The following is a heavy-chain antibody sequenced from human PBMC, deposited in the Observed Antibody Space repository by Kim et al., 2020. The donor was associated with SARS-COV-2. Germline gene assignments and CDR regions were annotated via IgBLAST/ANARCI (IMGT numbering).Heavy chain of an antibody. CDR2: GT. D-gene: IGHD3-10*01. Sequence: GTKYAQKFQGRVIWTRDTSISTAYMDLSWLRSDDTAVFYCARGPIGSYMDVWGKGTTVTVSS. V-gene: IGHV1-2*02. CDR3: ARGPIGSYMDV. J-gene: IGHJ6*03.